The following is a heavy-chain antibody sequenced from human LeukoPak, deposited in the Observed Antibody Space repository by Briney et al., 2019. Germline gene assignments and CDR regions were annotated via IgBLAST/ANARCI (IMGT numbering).Heavy chain of an antibody. CDR1: GGSISSYY. Sequence: PSETLSLTCTVSGGSISSYYWSWIRQPPGKGLEWIGYIYYSGSTNYNPSLKSRVTISVDTSKNRFSLKLSSVTAADTAVYYCARHLKGQQLAAGAAYYFDYWGQGTLVTVSS. D-gene: IGHD6-13*01. CDR2: IYYSGST. V-gene: IGHV4-59*08. CDR3: ARHLKGQQLAAGAAYYFDY. J-gene: IGHJ4*02.